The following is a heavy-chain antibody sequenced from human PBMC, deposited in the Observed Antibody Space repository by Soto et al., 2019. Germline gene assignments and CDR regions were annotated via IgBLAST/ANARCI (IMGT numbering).Heavy chain of an antibody. CDR1: DGCFSDFY. D-gene: IGHD3-10*01. CDR2: INHSGAT. V-gene: IGHV4-34*01. Sequence: QVHLQQWGAGLLKPSETLSLTCAVYDGCFSDFYWSWIRQPPGKGLEWIGEINHSGATNYNPSLKRRVTISVDTAKNQFSLKVNSVTAADTAVFYCARGRPGVRGIRFDSWGQGTLVTVSS. J-gene: IGHJ4*02. CDR3: ARGRPGVRGIRFDS.